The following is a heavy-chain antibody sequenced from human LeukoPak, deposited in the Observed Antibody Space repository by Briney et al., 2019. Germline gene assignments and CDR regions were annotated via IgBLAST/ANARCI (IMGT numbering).Heavy chain of an antibody. J-gene: IGHJ4*02. D-gene: IGHD5-12*01. CDR3: ARGADIVATTIDY. Sequence: SETLSLTCAVYGGSFSGYYWSWIRQPPGKGLEWIGEINHSGSTNYNPSLKSRVTISVDTSKNQFSLKLSSVTAADTAVYYCARGADIVATTIDYWGRGTLVTVSS. CDR1: GGSFSGYY. V-gene: IGHV4-34*01. CDR2: INHSGST.